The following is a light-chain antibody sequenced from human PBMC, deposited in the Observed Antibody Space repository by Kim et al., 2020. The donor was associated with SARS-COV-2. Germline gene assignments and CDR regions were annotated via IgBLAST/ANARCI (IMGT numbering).Light chain of an antibody. J-gene: IGLJ3*02. V-gene: IGLV7-46*01. CDR1: KGAVTSGHN. CDR3: LLSYSSGWV. CDR2: DTI. Sequence: PGATATFTLCARKGAVTSGHNPYGFQQKPGQAPRTLIYDTINKHSWTPARFSGSLLGGKAALTLSGAQPEDEADYYCLLSYSSGWVFGGGTQLTV.